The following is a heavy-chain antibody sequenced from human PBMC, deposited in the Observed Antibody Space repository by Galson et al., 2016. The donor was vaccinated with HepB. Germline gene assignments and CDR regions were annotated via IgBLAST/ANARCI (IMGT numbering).Heavy chain of an antibody. CDR3: VRSAYSGSYFDY. CDR2: ISGTGGST. CDR1: GFTFSSYA. V-gene: IGHV3-23*01. Sequence: SLRLSCAASGFTFSSYAMNWVRQAPGKGLEWVSAISGTGGSTYYGDSVKGRFTISRDNSKNTLYLQMNSLRAEDTAVYYCVRSAYSGSYFDYWGQGTLVTVPS. J-gene: IGHJ4*02. D-gene: IGHD1-26*01.